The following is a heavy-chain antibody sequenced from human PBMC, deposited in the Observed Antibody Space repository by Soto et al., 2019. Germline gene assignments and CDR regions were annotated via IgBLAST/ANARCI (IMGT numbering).Heavy chain of an antibody. J-gene: IGHJ6*02. CDR2: FYIGGNT. V-gene: IGHV3-53*01. D-gene: IGHD1-26*01. CDR1: GFTVSSNY. CDR3: ARGGSYYVDYGLDV. Sequence: GSLRLSCAASGFTVSSNYMSWVRQAPGKGLEWVSIFYIGGNTYYADSVKGRFTISRDISKNTLYLQMNSLRVEDTAVYYCARGGSYYVDYGLDVWGQGTTVTVS.